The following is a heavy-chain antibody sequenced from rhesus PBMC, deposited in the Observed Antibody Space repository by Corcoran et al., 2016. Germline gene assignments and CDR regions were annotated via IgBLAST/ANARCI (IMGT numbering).Heavy chain of an antibody. Sequence: QLQLQESGPGLVKPSETLSLTCAVSGGSISSNYWSWLRQPPGKARDWIGRVTGSGTTDYSLSFESRDTISADTSKNQFSLKLNSVTAADTAVYYGARYGTVFVGDFDSWGQGVLVTVSS. CDR3: ARYGTVFVGDFDS. V-gene: IGHV4-173*01. CDR1: GGSISSNY. D-gene: IGHD4-29*01. CDR2: VTGSGTT. J-gene: IGHJ4*01.